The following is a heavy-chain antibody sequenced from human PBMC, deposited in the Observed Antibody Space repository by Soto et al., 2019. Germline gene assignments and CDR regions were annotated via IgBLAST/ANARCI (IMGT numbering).Heavy chain of an antibody. D-gene: IGHD4-4*01. J-gene: IGHJ4*02. CDR1: GFTFTNYA. CDR3: AKDRDDYRNYVFDY. V-gene: IGHV3-23*01. Sequence: EVQLLESGGGLVQPGGSLRLSCAASGFTFTNYAMTWVRQAPGKGLEWVSISSGSGSGGSTNYADSVKGRFTISRDNSKNTLYLQMKSLRVEDTAVYYCAKDRDDYRNYVFDYWGQGTLVTVSS. CDR2: SSGSGSGGST.